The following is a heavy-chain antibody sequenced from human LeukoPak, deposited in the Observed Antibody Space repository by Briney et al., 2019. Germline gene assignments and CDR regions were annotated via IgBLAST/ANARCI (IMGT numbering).Heavy chain of an antibody. V-gene: IGHV4-61*01. Sequence: SETLSLTCTVSGGSISRTNYYWGWIRQPPGKGLEWIGSIYYSGSTNYNPSLKSRVTISVDTSKNQFSLKLSSVTAADTALYYCARENGYRYDYWGQGTLVTVSS. D-gene: IGHD5-18*01. CDR3: ARENGYRYDY. CDR1: GGSISRTNYY. CDR2: IYYSGST. J-gene: IGHJ4*02.